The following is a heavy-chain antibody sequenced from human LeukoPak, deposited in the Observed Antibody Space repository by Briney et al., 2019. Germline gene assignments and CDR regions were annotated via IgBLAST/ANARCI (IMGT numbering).Heavy chain of an antibody. CDR2: IYYSGST. CDR3: ARGVARSSKFHFSYYFDY. CDR1: GGSISSSSYY. D-gene: IGHD6-6*01. V-gene: IGHV4-39*07. Sequence: SETLSLTCTVSGGSISSSSYYWGWIRQPPGKGLEWIGSIYYSGSTYYNPSLKSRVTISVDTSKNQFSLKLSSVTAADTAVYYCARGVARSSKFHFSYYFDYWGKGTLVTVSS. J-gene: IGHJ4*02.